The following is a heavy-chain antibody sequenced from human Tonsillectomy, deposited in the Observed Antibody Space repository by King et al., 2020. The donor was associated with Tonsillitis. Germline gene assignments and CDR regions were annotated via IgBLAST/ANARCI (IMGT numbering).Heavy chain of an antibody. J-gene: IGHJ6*02. V-gene: IGHV4-59*01. D-gene: IGHD3-22*01. Sequence: VQLQESGPGLVKPPETLSLTCTVSGGSISSYYWSWIRQPPGKGLEWIGYIYYSGSTNYNPSLKSRVTISVDTSKNQFSLKLSSVTAADTAVYYCARGYYFDSSGYPYYYGMDVWGQGTPVTVSS. CDR3: ARGYYFDSSGYPYYYGMDV. CDR1: GGSISSYY. CDR2: IYYSGST.